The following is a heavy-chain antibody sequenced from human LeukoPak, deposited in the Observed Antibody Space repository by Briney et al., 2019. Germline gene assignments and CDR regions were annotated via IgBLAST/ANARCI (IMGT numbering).Heavy chain of an antibody. V-gene: IGHV4-34*01. CDR2: INHSGST. J-gene: IGHJ4*02. Sequence: ASETLSLTCAVYGGSFSGYYWSWIRQPPGKGLEWIGDINHSGSTNYNPSLKSRVTISVDTSKNQFPLKLSSVTAADTAVYYCARERVVVRYFDYWGQGTLVTVSS. CDR1: GGSFSGYY. CDR3: ARERVVVRYFDY. D-gene: IGHD3-22*01.